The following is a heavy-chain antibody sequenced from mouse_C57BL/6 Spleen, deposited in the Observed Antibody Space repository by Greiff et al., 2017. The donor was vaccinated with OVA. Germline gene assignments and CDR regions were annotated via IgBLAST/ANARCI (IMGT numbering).Heavy chain of an antibody. CDR1: GYTFTDYY. D-gene: IGHD1-1*01. J-gene: IGHJ1*03. Sequence: EVQLQQSGPELVKPGASVKISCKASGYTFTDYYMNWVKQSHGKSLVWIGDINPNNGGTSYNQKFKGKATLTVDKSSSTAYMELRSLTSEDSAVYYCARRTTVVARSYWYFDVWGTGTTVTVSS. CDR3: ARRTTVVARSYWYFDV. V-gene: IGHV1-26*01. CDR2: INPNNGGT.